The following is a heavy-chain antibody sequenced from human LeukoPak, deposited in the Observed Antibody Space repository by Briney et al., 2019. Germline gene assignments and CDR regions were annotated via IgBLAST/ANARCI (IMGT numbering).Heavy chain of an antibody. CDR2: MNPKSGDT. CDR3: ARGRYMDV. Sequence: GSSVKVSCKTSGYNFIDYEINWVRQATGQGLEWMGWMNPKSGDTGYEQKFQARVTISRDSSISTVYMELSSLRPEDTALYYCARGRYMDVWGKGTTVTVSS. V-gene: IGHV1-8*03. J-gene: IGHJ6*04. CDR1: GYNFIDYE.